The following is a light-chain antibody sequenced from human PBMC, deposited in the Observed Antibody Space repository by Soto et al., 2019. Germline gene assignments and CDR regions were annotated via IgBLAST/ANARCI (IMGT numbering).Light chain of an antibody. J-gene: IGLJ1*01. CDR1: SSDIGRYNF. CDR3: NSYTRPSPPYV. Sequence: QSVLTQPASVSGSAGQSISISCTGTSSDIGRYNFVSWYQQRPGQAPKLLIFDVSHRPSGISDRFSGSKSGYTASLTISGLQAEDEADYYCNSYTRPSPPYVFGTGTKVTVL. V-gene: IGLV2-14*01. CDR2: DVS.